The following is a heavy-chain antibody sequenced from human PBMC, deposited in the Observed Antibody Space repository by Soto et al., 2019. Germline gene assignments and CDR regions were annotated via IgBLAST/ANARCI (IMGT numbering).Heavy chain of an antibody. D-gene: IGHD3-10*01. CDR1: GYSFTSYW. CDR2: IDPSDSYT. V-gene: IGHV5-10-1*01. J-gene: IGHJ6*03. Sequence: GESLTISCKGSGYSFTSYWISWVRHMPGKGLEWMGRIDPSDSYTNYSPSFQGHVTISADKSISTAYLQWSSLKASDTAMYYCASPYYYVSDPAPYYYIYMHVRHQATTVTVPS. CDR3: ASPYYYVSDPAPYYYIYMHV.